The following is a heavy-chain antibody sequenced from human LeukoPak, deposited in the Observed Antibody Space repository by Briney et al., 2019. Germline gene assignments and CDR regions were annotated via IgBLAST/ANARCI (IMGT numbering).Heavy chain of an antibody. Sequence: PGRSLRLSCAASGFTFDDYAMHWVRQAPGKGLEWVSGISWNSGSIGYADSVKGRFTISRDNAKNSLYLQMNSPRAEDTALYYCAKDSGSRSWYYFDYWGQGTLVTVSS. CDR1: GFTFDDYA. J-gene: IGHJ4*02. D-gene: IGHD6-13*01. V-gene: IGHV3-9*01. CDR3: AKDSGSRSWYYFDY. CDR2: ISWNSGSI.